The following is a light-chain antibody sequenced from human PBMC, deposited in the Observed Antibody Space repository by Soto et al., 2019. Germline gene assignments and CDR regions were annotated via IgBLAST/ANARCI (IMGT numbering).Light chain of an antibody. Sequence: EVVMTQSPATLSVSPGERATLSCRASQSVSSNFAWYQQKPGQAPTLLIYGASTRATGIPARFSGSGSGTEFTRTISNLQAEDFAVYYCQQYNNWPPWTCGQGTKVEIK. CDR2: GAS. CDR3: QQYNNWPPWT. V-gene: IGKV3-15*01. CDR1: QSVSSN. J-gene: IGKJ1*01.